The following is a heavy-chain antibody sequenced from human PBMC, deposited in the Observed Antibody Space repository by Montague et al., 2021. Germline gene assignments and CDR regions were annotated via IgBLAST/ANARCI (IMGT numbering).Heavy chain of an antibody. CDR3: ARQGFYESGGFFI. J-gene: IGHJ4*02. CDR1: GDSINGWY. CDR2: VFYSGAT. Sequence: SETLSPTRSVSGDSINGWYWSWIRQPPGKGLEWIGSVFYSGATNYNPSLKSRVTMSADTSKNQVSLKVNSVTAADAAVYYYARQGFYESGGFFIWGLGTLVTVSS. D-gene: IGHD3-22*01. V-gene: IGHV4-59*01.